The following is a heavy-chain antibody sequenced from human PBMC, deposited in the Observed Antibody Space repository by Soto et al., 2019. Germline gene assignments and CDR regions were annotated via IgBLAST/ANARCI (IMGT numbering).Heavy chain of an antibody. J-gene: IGHJ4*02. D-gene: IGHD3-16*01. CDR2: ISGSGGST. V-gene: IGHV3-23*01. Sequence: EVQLLESGGGLVQPGGSLRLSCAASGFTFSSYAMSWVRQAPGKGLEWGSAISGSGGSTYYADSVKGRFTISRDNSKNTLYLQMNSLRAEDTAVYYCAKYHRLDRGSGYWGQGTLVTVSS. CDR1: GFTFSSYA. CDR3: AKYHRLDRGSGY.